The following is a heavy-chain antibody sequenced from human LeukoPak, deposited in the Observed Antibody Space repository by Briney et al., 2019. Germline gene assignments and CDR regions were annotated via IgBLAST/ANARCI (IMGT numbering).Heavy chain of an antibody. CDR1: GFTSSNYA. CDR2: ISGSGDGT. J-gene: IGHJ5*02. V-gene: IGHV3-23*01. CDR3: AKIQFQLPPARWPSIS. Sequence: GGSLRLSCAASGFTSSNYAMSWVRQAPTKGLEWVSTISGSGDGTYYADSVKGRFTISRDNAKNTLYLQTNSLRAEDTAIYYCAKIQFQLPPARWPSISWGQGTLVTVSS. D-gene: IGHD5-24*01.